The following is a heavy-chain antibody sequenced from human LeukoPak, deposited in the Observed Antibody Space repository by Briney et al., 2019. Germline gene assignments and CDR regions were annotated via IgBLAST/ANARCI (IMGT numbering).Heavy chain of an antibody. D-gene: IGHD6-13*01. CDR3: AKISTPIPAAGAMDN. Sequence: PGGSLRLSCAASGFTFRSYAMSWVRQAPGQGLEWVSSISGGGGGTYYANSVKGRFTISRDNSKSTLYLQMTGLRAEDTAVYYCAKISTPIPAAGAMDNWGQGTLVTVSS. CDR2: ISGGGGGT. J-gene: IGHJ4*02. V-gene: IGHV3-23*01. CDR1: GFTFRSYA.